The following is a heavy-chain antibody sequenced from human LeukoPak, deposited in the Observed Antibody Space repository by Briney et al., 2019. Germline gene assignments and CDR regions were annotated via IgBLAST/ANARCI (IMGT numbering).Heavy chain of an antibody. CDR1: GGTFSSCA. D-gene: IGHD2-15*01. J-gene: IGHJ5*02. Sequence: SVKVSCKASGGTFSSCAISWVRQAPGQGLEWMGRIIPIFGIANYAQKFQGRVTITADKSTSTAYMELSSLRSEDTAVYYCAREACGGSCSRFDPWGQGTLVTVSS. V-gene: IGHV1-69*04. CDR2: IIPIFGIA. CDR3: AREACGGSCSRFDP.